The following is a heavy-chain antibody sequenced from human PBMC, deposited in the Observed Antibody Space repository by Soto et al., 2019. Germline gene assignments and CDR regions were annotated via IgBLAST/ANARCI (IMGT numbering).Heavy chain of an antibody. CDR2: INPAGSVT. D-gene: IGHD3-10*01. CDR1: GNSFINHH. Sequence: APVKVSCQASGNSFINHHVHWVRQPPGQGPEWMGVINPAGSVTVYALKLQDRVTVTRDTSTSTVYMELSSLRSEDTAVYYCARDGSPSDCFDPWGQGTLVTLS. V-gene: IGHV1-46*03. CDR3: ARDGSPSDCFDP. J-gene: IGHJ5*02.